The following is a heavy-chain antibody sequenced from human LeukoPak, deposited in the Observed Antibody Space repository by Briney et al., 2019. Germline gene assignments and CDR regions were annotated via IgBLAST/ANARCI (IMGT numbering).Heavy chain of an antibody. J-gene: IGHJ4*02. CDR3: AGRIAAAAVYYFDY. Sequence: ASVKVSCKASGYTFTVYYMHWVRQAPGQGLELMGWVNPNSGGTNYAQKFQGMVAMTRDTSISTAYMELSRLRSDDTAVYYCAGRIAAAAVYYFDYWGQGTLVTVSS. V-gene: IGHV1-2*02. CDR1: GYTFTVYY. CDR2: VNPNSGGT. D-gene: IGHD6-13*01.